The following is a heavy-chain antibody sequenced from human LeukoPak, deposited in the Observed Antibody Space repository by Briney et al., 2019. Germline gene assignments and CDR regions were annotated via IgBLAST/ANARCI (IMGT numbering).Heavy chain of an antibody. J-gene: IGHJ4*02. CDR3: AGAKQQLGTYRYYFDY. D-gene: IGHD6-13*01. CDR1: GGSISSYY. V-gene: IGHV4-59*08. Sequence: SEPLSLTCTVSGGSISSYYWSWIRQPPGKGLEWIGYIYYSGSTNYNPSLKSRVTISVDTSKNQFSLKLSSVTAADTAVYYCAGAKQQLGTYRYYFDYWGQGTLVTVSS. CDR2: IYYSGST.